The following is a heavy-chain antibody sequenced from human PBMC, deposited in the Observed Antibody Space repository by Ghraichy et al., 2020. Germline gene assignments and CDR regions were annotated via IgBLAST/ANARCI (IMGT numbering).Heavy chain of an antibody. CDR2: IYYSGST. J-gene: IGHJ5*02. V-gene: IGHV4-59*01. CDR1: GGSISSYY. D-gene: IGHD6-13*01. Sequence: SETLSLTCTVSGGSISSYYWSWIRQPPGKGLEWIGYIYYSGSTNYNPSLKSRVTISVDTSKNQFSLKLSSVTAADTAVYYCARGGRGSSWYSWFDPWGQGTLVTVSS. CDR3: ARGGRGSSWYSWFDP.